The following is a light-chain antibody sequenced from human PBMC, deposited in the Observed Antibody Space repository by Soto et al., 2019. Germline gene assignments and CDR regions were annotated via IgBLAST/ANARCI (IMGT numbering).Light chain of an antibody. J-gene: IGKJ1*01. V-gene: IGKV1-5*01. CDR2: DAS. Sequence: IQMTQSPSTLSASVGDRVSITCRASQSISIWLAWYQQKPGRAPKLLIYDASNLESGVPSRFSGSGSGTEFTLTISSLQPDDFATYYCQQYDSYSRTFGLGTKVDIK. CDR1: QSISIW. CDR3: QQYDSYSRT.